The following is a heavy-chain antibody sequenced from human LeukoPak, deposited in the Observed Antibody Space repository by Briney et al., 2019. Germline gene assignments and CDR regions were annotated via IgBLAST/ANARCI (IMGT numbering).Heavy chain of an antibody. V-gene: IGHV3-72*01. Sequence: GGSLRLSCAASGFTFSDHYMDWVRQAPGKGLEWVGRIRNKANSYTTEYAASVRGRFTISRDDSKNSLYLQMNSLGAEDTAVYYCARARRDGYGEWSYWGQGTLVTVSS. D-gene: IGHD5-24*01. J-gene: IGHJ4*02. CDR1: GFTFSDHY. CDR3: ARARRDGYGEWSY. CDR2: IRNKANSYTT.